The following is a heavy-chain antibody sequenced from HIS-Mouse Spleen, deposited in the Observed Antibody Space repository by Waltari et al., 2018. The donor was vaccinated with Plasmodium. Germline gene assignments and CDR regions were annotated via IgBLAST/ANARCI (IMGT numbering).Heavy chain of an antibody. Sequence: QVQLQESGPGLVKPSETLSLTCTVSGGSISSYYWSWIRQPPGKGLEWIGYLYYSGSPNYNPSLKSRVTISVDTSKNQFSLKLSSVTAADTAVYYCARVGRRIWGAFDIWGQGTMVTVSS. D-gene: IGHD3-16*01. CDR1: GGSISSYY. V-gene: IGHV4-59*01. CDR2: LYYSGSP. CDR3: ARVGRRIWGAFDI. J-gene: IGHJ3*02.